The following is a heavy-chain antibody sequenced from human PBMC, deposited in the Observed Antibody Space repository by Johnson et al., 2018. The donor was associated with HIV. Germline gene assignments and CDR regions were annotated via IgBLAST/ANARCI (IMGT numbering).Heavy chain of an antibody. V-gene: IGHV3-23*04. CDR1: GFTFNNAW. CDR2: ISGSGGST. J-gene: IGHJ3*02. CDR3: AKGQSSGYPKDAFDI. Sequence: VQLVESGGGLVKPGGSLRLSCAASGFTFNNAWMSWVRQAPGKGLEWVSAISGSGGSTYYADSVKGRFTISRDNSKNTLYLQMNSLRTEDTAMYYCAKGQSSGYPKDAFDIWGRGTIVTISS. D-gene: IGHD3-22*01.